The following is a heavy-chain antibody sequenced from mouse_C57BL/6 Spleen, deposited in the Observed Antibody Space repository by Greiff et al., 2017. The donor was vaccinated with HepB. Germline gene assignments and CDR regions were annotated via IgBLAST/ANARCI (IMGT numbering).Heavy chain of an antibody. J-gene: IGHJ1*03. CDR2: ISYDGSN. Sequence: EVKLMESGPGLVKPSQSLSLTCSVTGYSITSGYYWNWIRQFPGNKLEWMGYISYDGSNNYNPSLKNRISITRDTSKNQFFLKLNSVTTEDTATYYCALDSSGYWYFDVWGTGTTVTVSS. V-gene: IGHV3-6*01. CDR1: GYSITSGYY. D-gene: IGHD3-2*02. CDR3: ALDSSGYWYFDV.